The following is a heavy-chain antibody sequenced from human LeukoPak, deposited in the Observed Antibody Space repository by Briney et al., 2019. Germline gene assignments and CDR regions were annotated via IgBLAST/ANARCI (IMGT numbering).Heavy chain of an antibody. J-gene: IGHJ4*02. CDR2: ISSSGSTI. V-gene: IGHV3-48*03. D-gene: IGHD3-16*02. Sequence: GGSLRPSFAASGFTFSSYEMNWVRQAPGKGLEWVSYISSSGSTIYYADSVKGRFTISRDNAKNSLYLQMNSLRAEDTAVYYCAVRFGELSIWRQFDYWGQGTLVTVSS. CDR1: GFTFSSYE. CDR3: AVRFGELSIWRQFDY.